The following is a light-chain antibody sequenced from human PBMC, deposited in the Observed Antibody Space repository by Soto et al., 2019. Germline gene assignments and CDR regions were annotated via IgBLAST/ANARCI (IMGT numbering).Light chain of an antibody. CDR2: DAS. V-gene: IGKV1-33*01. CDR1: HYITSY. J-gene: IGKJ3*01. Sequence: DIQMTQSPSSLSASVGDIVTITCQASHYITSYLNWYQHKPGKAPKLLIYDASILEAGVPSRFSGSGSGTDFTFTISSLQPEDVATYYCQKCDYLPIFGRGTTVDFK. CDR3: QKCDYLPI.